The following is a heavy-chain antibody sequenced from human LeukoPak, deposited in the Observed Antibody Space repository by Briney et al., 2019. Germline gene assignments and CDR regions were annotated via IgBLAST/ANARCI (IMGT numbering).Heavy chain of an antibody. J-gene: IGHJ5*02. V-gene: IGHV3-30*18. Sequence: GGSLRLSCAVSGFTISSHGMHWVRQAPGKGLEWVAMISYNGNSKYYGDSVKGRFTISRDNSKDTLYLEMDSLRTEDTAVYYCAKDWGSSGWYNYFDPWGQGALVTVSS. D-gene: IGHD6-19*01. CDR2: ISYNGNSK. CDR1: GFTISSHG. CDR3: AKDWGSSGWYNYFDP.